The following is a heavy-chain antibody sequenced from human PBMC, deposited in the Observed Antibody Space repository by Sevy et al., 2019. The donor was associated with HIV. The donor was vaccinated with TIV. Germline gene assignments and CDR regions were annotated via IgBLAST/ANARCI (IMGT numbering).Heavy chain of an antibody. CDR1: GFTFSSYA. J-gene: IGHJ6*02. CDR2: ISGSGGST. V-gene: IGHV3-23*01. D-gene: IGHD3-22*01. Sequence: GESLKISCAASGFTFSSYAMSWVRQAPGKGLEWVSAISGSGGSTYYADSVKGRFTISRDNSKNTLYLQMNSLRAEDTAVYYCAKVHDSSGYYYYYYGMDVWGQGTTVTVSS. CDR3: AKVHDSSGYYYYYYGMDV.